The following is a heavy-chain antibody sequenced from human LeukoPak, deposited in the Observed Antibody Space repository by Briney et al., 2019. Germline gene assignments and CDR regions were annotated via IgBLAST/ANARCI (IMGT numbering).Heavy chain of an antibody. Sequence: SETLSLTCTVSGGSISSYYWSWIRQPPGKGLEWIGHIYYSGSTNYNPSLKSRVTISVDTSKNQFSLKLSSVTAADTAVYYCARVNVRLRYYYGMDVWGQGTTVTVSS. J-gene: IGHJ6*02. D-gene: IGHD2-8*01. CDR2: IYYSGST. CDR1: GGSISSYY. CDR3: ARVNVRLRYYYGMDV. V-gene: IGHV4-59*01.